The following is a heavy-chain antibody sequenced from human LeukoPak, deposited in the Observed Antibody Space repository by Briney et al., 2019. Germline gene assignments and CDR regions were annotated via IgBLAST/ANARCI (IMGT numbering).Heavy chain of an antibody. CDR3: ARVVTSFGELFYYYYYGMDV. D-gene: IGHD3-10*01. CDR1: GGSISITSYY. J-gene: IGHJ6*02. Sequence: PSETLSLTCTVSGGSISITSYYWGWIRQPPGKGLEWIGSIYHSGSTYYNPSLKSRVSISVDTSKNQFSLKLSSVTAADTAVYYCARVVTSFGELFYYYYYGMDVWGQGTTVTVSS. V-gene: IGHV4-39*01. CDR2: IYHSGST.